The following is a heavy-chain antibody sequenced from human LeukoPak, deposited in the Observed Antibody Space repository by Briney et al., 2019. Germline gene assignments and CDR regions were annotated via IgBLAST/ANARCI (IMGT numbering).Heavy chain of an antibody. CDR1: VLTVSNHW. V-gene: IGHV3-7*03. CDR2: IREERGQE. CDR3: ASLDTAKQPLANH. D-gene: IGHD5-18*01. J-gene: IGHJ5*02. Sequence: GGSLRLSCVASVLTVSNHWMTWVRQAPWKGREWVANIREERGQEYYVDSVKGRFTISKNSAKNSLYLQMNTLRVEDTAMYYCASLDTAKQPLANHWGQGTLVTVSS.